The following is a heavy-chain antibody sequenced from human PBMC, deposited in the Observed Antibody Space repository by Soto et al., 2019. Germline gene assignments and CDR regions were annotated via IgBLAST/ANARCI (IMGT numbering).Heavy chain of an antibody. CDR1: GFTFSSYA. Sequence: PGGSLRLSCAASGFTFSSYAMSWVRQTPGKGLEWVSAISGSGGSTYYADSVKGRFTISRDNSKNTLYLQMNSLRAEDTAVYYCARGGLYDFWSGYYTGAVYYFDYWGQGTLVTVSS. CDR2: ISGSGGST. D-gene: IGHD3-3*01. CDR3: ARGGLYDFWSGYYTGAVYYFDY. V-gene: IGHV3-23*01. J-gene: IGHJ4*02.